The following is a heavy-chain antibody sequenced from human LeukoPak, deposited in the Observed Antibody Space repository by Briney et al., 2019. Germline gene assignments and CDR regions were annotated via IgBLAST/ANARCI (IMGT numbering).Heavy chain of an antibody. D-gene: IGHD2-2*01. CDR1: GFTLSTFW. CDR2: ISGSGGST. V-gene: IGHV3-23*01. Sequence: GGSLRLSCAASGFTLSTFWMSWVRQAPGKGLEWVSAISGSGGSTYYADSVKGRFTISRDNSKNTLYLQMNSLRAEDTAVYYCAQGRYCSSTSCAPAYYYGMDVWGQGTTVTVSS. J-gene: IGHJ6*02. CDR3: AQGRYCSSTSCAPAYYYGMDV.